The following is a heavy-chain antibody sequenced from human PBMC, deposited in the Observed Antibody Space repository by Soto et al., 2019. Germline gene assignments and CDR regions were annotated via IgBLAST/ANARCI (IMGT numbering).Heavy chain of an antibody. CDR3: ARGPITQTSFIDH. Sequence: GGSLRLSCEASGFTFSSYPMHWVRQVPGKGLEWVTLISYDGSNQYYADSVKGRFTISRDNSKDTLYLQMHSLTSDDTAVYFCARGPITQTSFIDHWGQGTLVTVSS. CDR1: GFTFSSYP. V-gene: IGHV3-30-3*01. D-gene: IGHD1-20*01. CDR2: ISYDGSNQ. J-gene: IGHJ4*02.